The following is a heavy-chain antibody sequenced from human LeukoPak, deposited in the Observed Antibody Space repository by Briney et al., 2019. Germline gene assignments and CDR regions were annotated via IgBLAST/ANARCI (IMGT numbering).Heavy chain of an antibody. Sequence: GGSLRLSCAASGFTVSSNYMSWVRQAPGKGVEWVSVIYSGGSTYYADSVKGRFTISRDNSKNTLYLQMNSLRAEDTAVYYCARDPVDYYGSGYFDYWGQGTLVTVSS. D-gene: IGHD3-10*01. CDR2: IYSGGST. J-gene: IGHJ4*02. V-gene: IGHV3-66*01. CDR3: ARDPVDYYGSGYFDY. CDR1: GFTVSSNY.